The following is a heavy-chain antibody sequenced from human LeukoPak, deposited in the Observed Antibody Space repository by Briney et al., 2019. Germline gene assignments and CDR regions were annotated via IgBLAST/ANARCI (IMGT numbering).Heavy chain of an antibody. Sequence: ASLKVSCEASRDTPTAYYMHWGRQAPGHGVKWMGWINPNSGGNNYAQKFQGRVTMTRDTSISTAYMALSRLRSDDTAVYYCARDVYESVTMVRGVMFDPWGQGTLVTVSS. D-gene: IGHD3-10*01. CDR3: ARDVYESVTMVRGVMFDP. CDR1: RDTPTAYY. J-gene: IGHJ5*02. CDR2: INPNSGGN. V-gene: IGHV1-2*02.